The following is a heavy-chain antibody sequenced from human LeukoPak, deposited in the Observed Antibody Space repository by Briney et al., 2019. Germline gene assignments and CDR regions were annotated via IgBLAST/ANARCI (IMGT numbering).Heavy chain of an antibody. D-gene: IGHD6-13*01. CDR1: GGTFSSYA. CDR2: IIPIFGTA. J-gene: IGHJ5*02. CDR3: ARARSIAGNNWFDP. V-gene: IGHV1-69*05. Sequence: SVKVSCKASGGTFSSYAISWVRQAPGQGLEWMGGIIPIFGTANYAQRFQGRVTITTDESTSTAYMELSSLRSEDTAVYYCARARSIAGNNWFDPWGQGTLVTVSS.